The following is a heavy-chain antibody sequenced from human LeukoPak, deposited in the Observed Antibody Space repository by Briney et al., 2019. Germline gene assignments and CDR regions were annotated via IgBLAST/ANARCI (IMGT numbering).Heavy chain of an antibody. Sequence: GGSLRLSCAASGFTFDDYAMHWVRQAPGKGLEWVSGISWNSGSIGYADSVKGRFTISRDNAKNSLYLQMNSLRAEDTALYYCAKEVNGDYGYGVFDYWGQGTLVTVSS. J-gene: IGHJ4*02. CDR2: ISWNSGSI. CDR1: GFTFDDYA. D-gene: IGHD4-17*01. CDR3: AKEVNGDYGYGVFDY. V-gene: IGHV3-9*01.